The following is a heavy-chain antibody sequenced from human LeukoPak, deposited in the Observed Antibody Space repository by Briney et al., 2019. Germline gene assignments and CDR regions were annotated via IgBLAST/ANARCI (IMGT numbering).Heavy chain of an antibody. CDR1: GGSFSGYY. V-gene: IGHV4-34*01. CDR3: ARGGCSRGSCYSGLTIY. J-gene: IGHJ4*02. D-gene: IGHD2-15*01. CDR2: IIHSGST. Sequence: SETLSLTCAVYGGSFSGYYWSGIGQPPGKGLEWIGEIIHSGSTNYNPSLKSRVTISVDTSKNQFSLKLSSVTAADTAVYYCARGGCSRGSCYSGLTIYWGQGTLVTVSS.